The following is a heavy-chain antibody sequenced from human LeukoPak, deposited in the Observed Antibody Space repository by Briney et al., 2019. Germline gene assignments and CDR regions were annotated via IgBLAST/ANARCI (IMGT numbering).Heavy chain of an antibody. J-gene: IGHJ3*02. Sequence: SETLSLTCAVSGGSISSYYWSWIRQPTGKGLEWIAYNYYNGNTNYNPSFKSRVTISVDTSKNQFSLKLSSVAAADTAIYYCARQPSGTAAFDIWGQGTMVTVSS. CDR2: NYYNGNT. CDR3: ARQPSGTAAFDI. D-gene: IGHD1/OR15-1a*01. CDR1: GGSISSYY. V-gene: IGHV4-59*08.